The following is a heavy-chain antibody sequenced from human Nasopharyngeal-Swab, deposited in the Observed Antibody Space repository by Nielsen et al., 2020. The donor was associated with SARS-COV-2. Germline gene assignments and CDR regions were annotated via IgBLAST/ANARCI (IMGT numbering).Heavy chain of an antibody. CDR3: VRDSSPSSRGSYFDAFDI. CDR1: GFTFGTSW. Sequence: GGSLRFSCAASGFTFGTSWMTWVRQVPGKGLDWVAYIMVVDSRKHYTDSVTGRFTISRDNAKNSLYLQMNSLRAEDTALYYCVRDSSPSSRGSYFDAFDIWGQGTMVTVSS. V-gene: IGHV3-7*03. CDR2: IMVVDSRK. D-gene: IGHD2-21*02. J-gene: IGHJ3*02.